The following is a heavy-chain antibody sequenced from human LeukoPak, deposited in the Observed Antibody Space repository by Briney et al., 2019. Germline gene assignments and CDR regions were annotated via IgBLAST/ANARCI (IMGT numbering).Heavy chain of an antibody. V-gene: IGHV3-13*01. Sequence: PGVSLRLFCAASGFTFSDYDMHWPRDATGKGLEWVSAICTAGDTYYTGSVKGRFTISRENDKNSLYLQMNSLRAGDTAVYYCARVAKERVGGVYYFDYWGQGALVTVSS. D-gene: IGHD1-1*01. CDR1: GFTFSDYD. J-gene: IGHJ4*02. CDR2: ICTAGDT. CDR3: ARVAKERVGGVYYFDY.